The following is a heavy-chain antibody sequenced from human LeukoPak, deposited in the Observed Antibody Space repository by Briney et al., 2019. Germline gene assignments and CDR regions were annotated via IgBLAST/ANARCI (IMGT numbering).Heavy chain of an antibody. J-gene: IGHJ6*02. Sequence: SETPSLTCTVSGGSISSYYWSWIRQPPGKGLEWIGYIYYSGSTNYNPSLKSRVTISVDTSKNQFSLKLSSVTAADTAVYYCARTSSSGWYVDGMDVWGQGTTVTVSS. D-gene: IGHD6-19*01. V-gene: IGHV4-59*01. CDR3: ARTSSSGWYVDGMDV. CDR1: GGSISSYY. CDR2: IYYSGST.